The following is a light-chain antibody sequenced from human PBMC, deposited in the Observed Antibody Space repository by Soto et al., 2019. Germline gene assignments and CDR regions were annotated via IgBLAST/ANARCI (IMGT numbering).Light chain of an antibody. J-gene: IGKJ1*01. CDR3: QQVNSFPRA. CDR2: AAS. V-gene: IGKV1-9*01. Sequence: IQLTQSPSSLSASVGDRVTITCRASRDIDSFLAWYQQRPGKAPKLLIYAASTLDSGVPSRFSGSGSGTDFTLTISSLQPEDFATYYCQQVNSFPRAFGQGTKVETK. CDR1: RDIDSF.